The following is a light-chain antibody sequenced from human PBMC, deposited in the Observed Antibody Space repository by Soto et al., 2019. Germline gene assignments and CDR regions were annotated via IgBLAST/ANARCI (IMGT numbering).Light chain of an antibody. CDR2: AVT. CDR3: SSYTSSSTLPYV. Sequence: QSALTQPASVSGSPGQSITISCTGTSSDVGGYSYVSWYQHHPGKAPKLMIYAVTNRPSGVSYRFSGSTSGNTASLTISGLQAEDEADYYCSSYTSSSTLPYVFGTGTKLTVL. CDR1: SSDVGGYSY. V-gene: IGLV2-14*03. J-gene: IGLJ1*01.